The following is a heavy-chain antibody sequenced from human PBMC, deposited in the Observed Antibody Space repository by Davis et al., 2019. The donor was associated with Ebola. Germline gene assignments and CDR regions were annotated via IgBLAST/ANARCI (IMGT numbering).Heavy chain of an antibody. J-gene: IGHJ4*02. CDR3: AKLRCSSTSCYFDY. V-gene: IGHV3-21*04. D-gene: IGHD2-2*01. Sequence: GESLKISCAASGFTFSSYWMSWVRQAPGKGLEWVSSISSSSSYIYYADSVKGRFTISRDNAKNSLYLQMNSLRAEDTAVYFCAKLRCSSTSCYFDYWGQGTLVTVSS. CDR1: GFTFSSYW. CDR2: ISSSSSYI.